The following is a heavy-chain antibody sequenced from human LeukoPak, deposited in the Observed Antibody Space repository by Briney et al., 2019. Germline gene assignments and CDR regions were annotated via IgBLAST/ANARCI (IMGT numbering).Heavy chain of an antibody. CDR3: AKASYYDSSGYLHY. Sequence: GGSLRLSCAASGFTFDDYAMHWVRQAPGKCLEWVSGISWNSGSIGYADSVKGRFTISRDNAKNSLYLQMNSLRAEDTALYYCAKASYYDSSGYLHYWGQGTLVTVSS. CDR2: ISWNSGSI. V-gene: IGHV3-9*01. D-gene: IGHD3-22*01. J-gene: IGHJ4*02. CDR1: GFTFDDYA.